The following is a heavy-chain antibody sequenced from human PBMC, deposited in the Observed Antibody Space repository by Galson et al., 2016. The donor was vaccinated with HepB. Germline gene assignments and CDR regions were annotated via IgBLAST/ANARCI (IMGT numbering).Heavy chain of an antibody. CDR2: IYHTGSS. CDR3: AKTLALSDVGYDN. Sequence: WMNWVRQAPGKGLEWIGEIYHTGSSKYNPSLKSRVTISVDKSKNQFSLKLSSVTAADTAVYYCAKTLALSDVGYDNWGQGALVIVSS. CDR1: W. J-gene: IGHJ4*02. V-gene: IGHV4/OR15-8*01. D-gene: IGHD5-12*01.